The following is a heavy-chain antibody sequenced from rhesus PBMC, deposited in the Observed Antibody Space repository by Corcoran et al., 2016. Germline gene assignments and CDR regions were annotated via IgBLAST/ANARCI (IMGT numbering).Heavy chain of an antibody. D-gene: IGHD2-21*01. Sequence: QVQLQESGPGLLKPSETLSLTCAVSGGSISGGYGWGWIRQPPGKGLEWIGSNYSSSGNTYYNPSLKSRVTISTDTSKNQFSLQLSSVTAADTAVYYCARDEAEYCTGSGCYFDYWGQGVLVTVSS. CDR3: ARDEAEYCTGSGCYFDY. CDR1: GGSISGGYG. V-gene: IGHV4S7*01. J-gene: IGHJ4*01. CDR2: NYSSSGNT.